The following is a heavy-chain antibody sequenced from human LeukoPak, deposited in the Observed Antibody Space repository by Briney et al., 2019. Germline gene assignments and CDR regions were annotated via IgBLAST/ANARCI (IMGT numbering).Heavy chain of an antibody. Sequence: PGGSLRLSCAASGFTLSDYAMNWVAQAPGKGLEWVSTISGSGGSTYYADSVKGRFTISRDNSKNTLYLQMNSLRAEDTAVYSCAKDGGGTIFGMVIILHYMDVWGKGTTVTVSS. D-gene: IGHD3-3*01. CDR2: ISGSGGST. V-gene: IGHV3-23*01. CDR3: AKDGGGTIFGMVIILHYMDV. CDR1: GFTLSDYA. J-gene: IGHJ6*03.